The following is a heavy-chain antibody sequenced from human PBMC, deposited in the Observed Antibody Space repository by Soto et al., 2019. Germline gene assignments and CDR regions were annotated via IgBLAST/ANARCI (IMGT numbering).Heavy chain of an antibody. Sequence: QVQLVQSGAEVKKPGASVKVSCNASGYIFTSYFMHWVRLAPGHGLEWMGIINPSGGSTSSAEKFHGRVTMTRDTSTSTVYMELSSLTSDDTAVYYCARGLGTGHYKPTFDNWGQGTLVTVSS. CDR2: INPSGGST. CDR1: GYIFTSYF. D-gene: IGHD3-22*01. V-gene: IGHV1-46*01. CDR3: ARGLGTGHYKPTFDN. J-gene: IGHJ4*02.